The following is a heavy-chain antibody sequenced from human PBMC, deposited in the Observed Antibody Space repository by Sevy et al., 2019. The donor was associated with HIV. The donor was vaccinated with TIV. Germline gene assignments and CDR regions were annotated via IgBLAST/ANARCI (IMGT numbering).Heavy chain of an antibody. J-gene: IGHJ4*02. CDR3: AKEDHDFWSGYYRRGPRGNFDY. D-gene: IGHD3-3*01. CDR2: ISGSGGST. CDR1: GFTFSSYA. Sequence: WGSLRLSCTASGFTFSSYAMSWVRQAPGKGLEWVSAISGSGGSTYYADSVKGRFTISRDNSKNTLYLQMNSLRAEDTAVYYCAKEDHDFWSGYYRRGPRGNFDYWGQGTLVTVSS. V-gene: IGHV3-23*01.